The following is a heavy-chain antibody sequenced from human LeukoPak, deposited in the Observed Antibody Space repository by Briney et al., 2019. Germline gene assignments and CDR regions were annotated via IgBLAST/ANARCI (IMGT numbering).Heavy chain of an antibody. CDR2: LSGSGDTT. CDR1: GFTFSSYW. V-gene: IGHV3-23*01. CDR3: AKDPYSSGWSTYDYFDY. Sequence: GGSLRLSCAASGFTFSSYWMSWVRQAPGKGLEWVSTLSGSGDTTYYADSVKGRFTISRDNSKNTLYLQMNSLRAEDTAVYYCAKDPYSSGWSTYDYFDYWGQGTLVTVSS. J-gene: IGHJ4*02. D-gene: IGHD6-19*01.